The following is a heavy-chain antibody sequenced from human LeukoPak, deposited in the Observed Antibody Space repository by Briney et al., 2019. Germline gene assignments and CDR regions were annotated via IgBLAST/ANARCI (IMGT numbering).Heavy chain of an antibody. V-gene: IGHV3-30*18. CDR2: ISYDGSNE. J-gene: IGHJ4*02. Sequence: GGSLRLSCAASGFTFSNYGMHWVRQAPGKGLEWVALISYDGSNEYYGDSAKGRFTISRDNSKNTLYLQMNSLRAEDTAVYYCAKDQYGGNPQYYFDYWGQGTLVTVSS. D-gene: IGHD4-23*01. CDR1: GFTFSNYG. CDR3: AKDQYGGNPQYYFDY.